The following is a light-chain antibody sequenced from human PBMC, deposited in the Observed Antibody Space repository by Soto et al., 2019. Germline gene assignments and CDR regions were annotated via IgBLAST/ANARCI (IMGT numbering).Light chain of an antibody. V-gene: IGKV1-39*01. CDR1: QTITTY. CDR3: QQTYSDIS. J-gene: IGKJ4*01. CDR2: GAS. Sequence: DVRMTQSPSSLSASVGDTITITCRASQTITTYLNWFQQKPGESPRLLIYGASTLNDGVPSRFSSSGSGTYFTLTISGLQHEDFATYHCQQTYSDISFGGGTRV.